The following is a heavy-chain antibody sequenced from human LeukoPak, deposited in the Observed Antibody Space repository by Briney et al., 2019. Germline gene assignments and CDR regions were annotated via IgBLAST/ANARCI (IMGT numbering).Heavy chain of an antibody. D-gene: IGHD1-26*01. V-gene: IGHV3-11*04. CDR2: ISGSGTDI. Sequence: GGSLRLSCAASGFTFRDNYMSWIRQAPGKGPEWLCYISGSGTDINYAAPVKGRFTISRDNAKNSLFLQMNNLRVEDTAVYYCVRGPGRDGGYWGQGTPVTVSS. CDR3: VRGPGRDGGY. CDR1: GFTFRDNY. J-gene: IGHJ4*02.